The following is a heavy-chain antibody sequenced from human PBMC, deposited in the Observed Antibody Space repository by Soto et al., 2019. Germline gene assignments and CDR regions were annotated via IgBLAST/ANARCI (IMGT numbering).Heavy chain of an antibody. J-gene: IGHJ1*01. V-gene: IGHV3-66*01. CDR1: GFTVSSNY. CDR3: ARDGPDCSGGSCYFSEYFQH. CDR2: IYSGGST. D-gene: IGHD2-15*01. Sequence: EVQLVESGGGLVQPGGSLRLSCAASGFTVSSNYMSWVRQAPGKGLAWVSVIYSGGSTYYADSVKGRFTISRDNSKNTLYLQMNSLRAEDTAVYYCARDGPDCSGGSCYFSEYFQHWGQGTLVTVSS.